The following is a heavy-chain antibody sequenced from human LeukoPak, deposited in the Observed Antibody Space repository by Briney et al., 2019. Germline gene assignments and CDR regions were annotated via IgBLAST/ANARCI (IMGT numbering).Heavy chain of an antibody. Sequence: PSETLSLTCTVSGGSISNTFYYWGWIRQPPGKGLEWIGSINYSGSTYYNPSLKSRVTISVDTSKNQFSLKLSSVTAADTAVYYCARCGLILTGYYPLLNWFDPWGQGTLVTVSS. CDR2: INYSGST. V-gene: IGHV4-39*01. D-gene: IGHD3-9*01. CDR1: GGSISNTFYY. J-gene: IGHJ5*02. CDR3: ARCGLILTGYYPLLNWFDP.